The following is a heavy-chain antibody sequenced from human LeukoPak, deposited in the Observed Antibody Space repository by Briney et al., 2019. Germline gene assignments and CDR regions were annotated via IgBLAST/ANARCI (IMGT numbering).Heavy chain of an antibody. CDR3: ARSGSRLYMDV. CDR2: INTYTGDT. Sequence: ASVKVSCKASGYTFSNYDINWVRQAPGQGLEWVGWINTYTGDTKHAQNLQDRVTVTTDTSTSTAYLELRSLRSDDTAVYYCARSGSRLYMDVWGTGTTVTVSS. V-gene: IGHV1-18*01. J-gene: IGHJ6*03. CDR1: GYTFSNYD. D-gene: IGHD1-26*01.